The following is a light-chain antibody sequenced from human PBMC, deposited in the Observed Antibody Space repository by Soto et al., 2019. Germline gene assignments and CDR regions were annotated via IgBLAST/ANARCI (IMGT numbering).Light chain of an antibody. CDR3: QQYNTWHPKMA. CDR1: QSVSSD. J-gene: IGKJ1*01. CDR2: GAS. V-gene: IGKV3-15*01. Sequence: VVTQSPATLSVFPGETATLSCRASQSVSSDLAWYQQRPGQAPRLLIYGASTRATGIPVRFRGSGSGTEFMLTITSLQSEDFATDYCQQYNTWHPKMAFGRGTKVEIK.